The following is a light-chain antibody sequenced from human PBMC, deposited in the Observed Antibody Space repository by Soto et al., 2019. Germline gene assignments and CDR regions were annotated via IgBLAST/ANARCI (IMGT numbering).Light chain of an antibody. Sequence: QYVLTQPRSVSGSPGQSVTISCTGTSSDVGGYNNVSWYQHHPGKAPKLMIYDVTKRPSGVRDRFSASKSGNTASLTISGLQAEDEADYYCCSYAGSYTYVFGTGTKLTVL. CDR3: CSYAGSYTYV. CDR2: DVT. CDR1: SSDVGGYNN. J-gene: IGLJ1*01. V-gene: IGLV2-11*01.